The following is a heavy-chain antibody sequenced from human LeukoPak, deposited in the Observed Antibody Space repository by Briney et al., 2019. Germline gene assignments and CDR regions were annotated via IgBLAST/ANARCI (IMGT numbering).Heavy chain of an antibody. CDR1: GFTFSSYS. V-gene: IGHV3-21*01. D-gene: IGHD5-12*01. CDR2: ISSSSSYI. CDR3: ARGYPPNHVDIVATVFDY. J-gene: IGHJ4*02. Sequence: GGSLRLSCAPSGFTFSSYSMNWVRQAPGKGLEWVSSISSSSSYIYYADSVKGRFTISRDNAKNSLYLQMNSLRAEDTAVYYCARGYPPNHVDIVATVFDYWGQGTLVTVSS.